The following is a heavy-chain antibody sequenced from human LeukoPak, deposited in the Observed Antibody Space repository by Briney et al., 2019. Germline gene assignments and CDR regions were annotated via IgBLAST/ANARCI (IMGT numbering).Heavy chain of an antibody. D-gene: IGHD3-10*01. CDR3: ARDFYGSGSS. V-gene: IGHV4-59*01. CDR2: IHYTGGT. J-gene: IGHJ5*02. CDR1: AGSLSTYW. Sequence: SETLSLSCSVSAGSLSTYWWSWIRQPPGKGLEWIGFIHYTGGTLYNPSLKSRVTISVDTSKNQFSLKLSSVTAADTAVYYCARDFYGSGSSWGQGTLVTVSS.